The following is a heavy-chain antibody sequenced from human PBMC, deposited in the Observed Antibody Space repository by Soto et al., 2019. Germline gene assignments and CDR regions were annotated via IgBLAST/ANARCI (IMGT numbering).Heavy chain of an antibody. CDR3: ARRAHKQQLVSWFDP. CDR2: INHSGST. CDR1: GGSFSGYY. V-gene: IGHV4-34*01. Sequence: SETLSLTCAVYGGSFSGYYWSWIRQPPGKGLEWIGEINHSGSTNYNPSLKSRVTISVDTSKNQSSLKLSSVTAADTAVYYCARRAHKQQLVSWFDPWGQGTLVTVSS. J-gene: IGHJ5*02. D-gene: IGHD6-13*01.